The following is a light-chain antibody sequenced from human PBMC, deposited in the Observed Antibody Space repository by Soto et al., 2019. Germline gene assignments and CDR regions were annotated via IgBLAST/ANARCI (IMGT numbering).Light chain of an antibody. J-gene: IGLJ2*01. Sequence: QSVLTQPPSTSGTPGQRVTISCSGSSSNIGSNTLNWYQQLPGTAPKLLIYNNNRRPSGVPDRFSGSKSGTSASLAISGLQSEDEADYFCAAWDDSLNGVIFGGGTKLTVL. CDR2: NNN. CDR1: SSNIGSNT. V-gene: IGLV1-44*01. CDR3: AAWDDSLNGVI.